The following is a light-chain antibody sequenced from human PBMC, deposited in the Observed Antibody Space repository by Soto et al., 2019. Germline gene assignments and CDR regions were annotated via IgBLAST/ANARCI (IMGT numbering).Light chain of an antibody. Sequence: DIQMTQSPSTLSASVGDRVTITCRASQSISYWLAWYQQKPGKAPNLLIYKASSLKSGVPSRFSGSGSGTEFTLTITSLQPDDFATYYCRHYNTHSPLYTFGQGTKLEI. CDR2: KAS. CDR1: QSISYW. J-gene: IGKJ2*01. V-gene: IGKV1-5*03. CDR3: RHYNTHSPLYT.